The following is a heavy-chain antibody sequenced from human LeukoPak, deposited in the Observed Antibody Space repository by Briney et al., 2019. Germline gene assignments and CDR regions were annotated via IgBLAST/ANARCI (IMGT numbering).Heavy chain of an antibody. D-gene: IGHD3-10*01. Sequence: PGGSLRLSCAASGFTFSSYSMNWVRQAPGKGLEWVSSISSSSSYIYYADSVKGRFTISRDNAKNSLYLQMNSLRAEDTAVYYCARDPSMVRGVIGWFAPWGQGTLVTVSS. CDR1: GFTFSSYS. J-gene: IGHJ5*02. V-gene: IGHV3-21*01. CDR2: ISSSSSYI. CDR3: ARDPSMVRGVIGWFAP.